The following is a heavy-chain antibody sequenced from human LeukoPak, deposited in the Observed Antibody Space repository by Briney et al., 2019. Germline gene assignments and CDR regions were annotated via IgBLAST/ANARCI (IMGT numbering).Heavy chain of an antibody. J-gene: IGHJ4*02. CDR2: INHSGST. D-gene: IGHD3-22*01. CDR3: ARRVCYYYDSSGYYFACKYFDY. Sequence: PSETLSLTCAVYGGSFSGYYWSWIRQPPGKGLEWIGEINHSGSTNYNPSLKSRVTISVDTSKNQFSLKLSSVTAADTAVYYCARRVCYYYDSSGYYFACKYFDYSGQGTLVTVSS. CDR1: GGSFSGYY. V-gene: IGHV4-34*01.